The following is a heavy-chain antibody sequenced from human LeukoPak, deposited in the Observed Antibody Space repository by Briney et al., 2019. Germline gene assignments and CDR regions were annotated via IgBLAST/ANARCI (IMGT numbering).Heavy chain of an antibody. J-gene: IGHJ4*02. Sequence: PSETLSLTCTVSGYSISSGYYWGWIQQPPGKGLEWIGSIYHSGSTYYNPSLKSRVTISVDTSKNQFSLKLSSVTAADTAVYYCARDQGGATTSRVDYWGQGTLVTVSS. V-gene: IGHV4-38-2*02. CDR3: ARDQGGATTSRVDY. CDR1: GYSISSGYY. D-gene: IGHD1-26*01. CDR2: IYHSGST.